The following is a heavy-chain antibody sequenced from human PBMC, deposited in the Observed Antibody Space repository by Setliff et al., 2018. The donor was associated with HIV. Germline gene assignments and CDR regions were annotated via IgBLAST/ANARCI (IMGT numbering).Heavy chain of an antibody. Sequence: PGGSLRLSCAASGFTFSRYGMHWVRQAPGKGLEWVAFISYDGSKKYDADFVKGRFTISRDNSKNTLYLQVNSLRAEDMAVYYCARNGARRGLAVARGIWHFDMWGRGTLVTVSS. CDR3: ARNGARRGLAVARGIWHFDM. V-gene: IGHV3-30*04. D-gene: IGHD6-19*01. J-gene: IGHJ2*01. CDR2: ISYDGSKK. CDR1: GFTFSRYG.